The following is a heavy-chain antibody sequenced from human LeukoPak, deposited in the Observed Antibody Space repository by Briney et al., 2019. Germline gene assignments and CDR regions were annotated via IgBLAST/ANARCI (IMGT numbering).Heavy chain of an antibody. Sequence: PSETLSLTCTVSGGSISSYYWSWIRQPPGKGLEWIGYIYYSGSTYYNPSLKSRVTISVDTSKNQFSLKLSSVTAADTAVYYCAGQYYDFWSGSPNWFDPWGQGTLVTVSS. CDR1: GGSISSYY. J-gene: IGHJ5*02. CDR2: IYYSGST. CDR3: AGQYYDFWSGSPNWFDP. V-gene: IGHV4-30-4*01. D-gene: IGHD3-3*01.